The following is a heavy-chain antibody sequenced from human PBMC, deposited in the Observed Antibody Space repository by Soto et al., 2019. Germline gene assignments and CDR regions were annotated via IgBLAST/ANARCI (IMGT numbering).Heavy chain of an antibody. CDR3: ARGYGIEYYDFWSGYYDY. J-gene: IGHJ4*02. CDR2: ISYDGSNK. V-gene: IGHV3-30-3*01. Sequence: GGSLRLSCPASGFTFSSYAMHWVRQAPGKGLEWVAVISYDGSNKYYADSVKGRFTITRDNSKNTLYLQMNSLRAEDTAVYYCARGYGIEYYDFWSGYYDYWGQGTLVTVSS. D-gene: IGHD3-3*01. CDR1: GFTFSSYA.